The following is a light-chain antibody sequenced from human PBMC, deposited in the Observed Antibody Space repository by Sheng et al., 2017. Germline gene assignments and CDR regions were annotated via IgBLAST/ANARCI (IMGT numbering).Light chain of an antibody. CDR3: CSYSSSGTLV. Sequence: QSALTQPASVSGSPGQSITISCTGTSNDIGTYNYVSWYQQHPGKAPKLMIFELSNRPSGVSNRFSASKSANTASLTISGLHVEDEADYYCCSYSSSGTLVFGGGTKADRP. CDR1: SNDIGTYNY. V-gene: IGLV2-14*01. J-gene: IGLJ3*02. CDR2: ELS.